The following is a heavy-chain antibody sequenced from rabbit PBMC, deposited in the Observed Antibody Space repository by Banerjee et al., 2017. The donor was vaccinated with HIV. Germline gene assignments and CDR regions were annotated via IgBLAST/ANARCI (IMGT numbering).Heavy chain of an antibody. J-gene: IGHJ6*01. CDR3: ARINGDVGYGWDL. CDR2: IDTNDGRT. CDR1: GFTLSSYW. Sequence: QSLEESGGDLVKPGASLTLSCKASGFTLSSYWMCWVRQAPGKGLEWIACIDTNDGRTAYASWAKGRFTISKASSTTVTLQMTSLTAADTATYFCARINGDVGYGWDLWGPGTLVTVS. D-gene: IGHD6-1*01. V-gene: IGHV1S40*01.